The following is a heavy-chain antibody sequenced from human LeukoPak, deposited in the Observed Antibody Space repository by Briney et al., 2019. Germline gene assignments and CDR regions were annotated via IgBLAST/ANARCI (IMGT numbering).Heavy chain of an antibody. J-gene: IGHJ4*02. V-gene: IGHV3-21*01. Sequence: GGSLRLSCAASGFTFSSYSMNWVRQAPGKGLEWVSSISRSSSYIYYADSVKGRFTISRDNAKNSLYLQMNSLRAEDTAVYYCARGGPLPRYCSSTSCYRDYWGQGTLVTVSS. D-gene: IGHD2-2*01. CDR1: GFTFSSYS. CDR2: ISRSSSYI. CDR3: ARGGPLPRYCSSTSCYRDY.